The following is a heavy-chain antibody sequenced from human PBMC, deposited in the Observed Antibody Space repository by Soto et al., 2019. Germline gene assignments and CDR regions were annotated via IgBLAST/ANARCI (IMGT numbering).Heavy chain of an antibody. CDR1: VFTFSSYA. J-gene: IGHJ4*02. CDR2: ISGSGFST. V-gene: IGHV3-23*01. D-gene: IGHD5-18*01. Sequence: GSLRLSCAASVFTFSSYAMSWVRQAPGKGLEWVSAISGSGFSTYYADSVKGRFTISRDNSKNTLYLQMNSLRAEDTAVYYCAKDLEYSYGNFDYWGQGTLVTVSS. CDR3: AKDLEYSYGNFDY.